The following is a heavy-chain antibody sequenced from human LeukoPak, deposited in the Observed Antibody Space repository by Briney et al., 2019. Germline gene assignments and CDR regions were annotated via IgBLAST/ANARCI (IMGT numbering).Heavy chain of an antibody. CDR1: GRTFRSYA. V-gene: IGHV3-30*04. J-gene: IGHJ6*04. CDR3: ARDRRDIVVAGRGYYYYGMDV. D-gene: IGHD2-2*01. CDR2: ISYEGSNK. Sequence: PVGSLRLSCAAAGRTFRSYAMHWVRQAPGKGLEWVAVISYEGSNKYYADSVKGRFTISRDNLKNTLSMQMNSLRAEDTAVYYCARDRRDIVVAGRGYYYYGMDVWGKGTTVTVSS.